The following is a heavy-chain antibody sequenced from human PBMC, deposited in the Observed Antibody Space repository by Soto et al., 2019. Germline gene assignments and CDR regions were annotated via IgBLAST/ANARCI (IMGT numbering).Heavy chain of an antibody. J-gene: IGHJ5*02. CDR2: IFYRGST. D-gene: IGHD2-21*01. Sequence: QLQLLESGPGLVKASETLSLTCSVSGGSISTSRSYWAWIRQPPGTGLEWLANIFYRGSTFYNPSLASRVSVSVDTSKNEFSLKLRAVTAADTAVYYCARQPTTGDTDLWFDPWGQGTLVTVSS. CDR3: ARQPTTGDTDLWFDP. V-gene: IGHV4-39*01. CDR1: GGSISTSRSY.